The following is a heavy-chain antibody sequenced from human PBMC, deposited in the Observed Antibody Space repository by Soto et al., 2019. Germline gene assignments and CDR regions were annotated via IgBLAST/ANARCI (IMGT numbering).Heavy chain of an antibody. CDR3: ARDPNSIGWYGVYYHYGLAV. D-gene: IGHD6-19*01. CDR1: GYTFTGYY. V-gene: IGHV1-2*02. CDR2: INPNSGGT. Sequence: ASVKVSCKASGYTFTGYYMHWVRQAPGQGLDWMGWINPNSGGTNYAQKFQGRVTMTRDTSISTAYMELSRLRSDDTAVYYCARDPNSIGWYGVYYHYGLAVWGQGTTLTVFS. J-gene: IGHJ6*02.